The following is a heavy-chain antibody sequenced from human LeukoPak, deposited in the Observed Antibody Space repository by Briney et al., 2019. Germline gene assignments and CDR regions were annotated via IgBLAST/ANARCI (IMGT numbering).Heavy chain of an antibody. J-gene: IGHJ3*02. Sequence: SETLSLTCTVSGGSISSGGYYWSWIRQPPGKGLEWIGYIYHSGSTYYNPSLKSRVTISVDRSKNQFSLKLSSVTAADTAVYYCARRIVVVPAAMVVRAFDIWGQGTMVTVSS. CDR2: IYHSGST. V-gene: IGHV4-30-2*01. D-gene: IGHD2-2*01. CDR3: ARRIVVVPAAMVVRAFDI. CDR1: GGSISSGGYY.